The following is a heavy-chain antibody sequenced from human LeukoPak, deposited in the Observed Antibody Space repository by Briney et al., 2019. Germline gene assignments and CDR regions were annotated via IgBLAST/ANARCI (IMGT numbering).Heavy chain of an antibody. CDR1: GFTFSSYA. CDR3: AKVIRSSGWYVDY. Sequence: GGSLRLSCAASGFTFSSYAMSWVRQAPGKGLEWVSGITGSGNSPFCADSVKGRFTISRDNSKNTLYLQMTNLRAEDTAIYYCAKVIRSSGWYVDYWGQGTLVTVSS. CDR2: ITGSGNSP. J-gene: IGHJ4*02. V-gene: IGHV3-23*01. D-gene: IGHD6-19*01.